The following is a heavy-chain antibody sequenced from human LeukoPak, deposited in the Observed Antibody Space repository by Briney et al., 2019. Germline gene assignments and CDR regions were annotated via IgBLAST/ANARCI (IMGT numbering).Heavy chain of an antibody. CDR1: GFTFSSYW. D-gene: IGHD3-22*01. Sequence: GGSLRLSCAASGFTFSSYWMHWVRQAPGKGLVWVSRISSDESRTNYADSVKGRFTISRDNSKDTLYLQMNSLRAEDTAVYYCAKGLRSSGYSLFDYWGQGTLVTVSS. J-gene: IGHJ4*02. CDR3: AKGLRSSGYSLFDY. V-gene: IGHV3-74*01. CDR2: ISSDESRT.